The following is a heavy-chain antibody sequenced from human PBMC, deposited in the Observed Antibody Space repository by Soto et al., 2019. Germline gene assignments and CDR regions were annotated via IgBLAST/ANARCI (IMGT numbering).Heavy chain of an antibody. CDR3: ARDTSYCGGDCYDAFDI. V-gene: IGHV3-11*01. CDR2: ISSSGSTI. Sequence: LSLTCAASGFTFSDYYMSWIRQAPGKGLEWVSYISSSGSTIYYADSVKGRFTISRDNAKNSLYLQMNSLRAEDTAVYYCARDTSYCGGDCYDAFDIWGQGTMVTVSS. J-gene: IGHJ3*02. D-gene: IGHD2-21*02. CDR1: GFTFSDYY.